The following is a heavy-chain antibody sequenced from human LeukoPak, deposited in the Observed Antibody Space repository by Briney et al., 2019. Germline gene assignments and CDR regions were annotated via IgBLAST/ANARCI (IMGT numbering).Heavy chain of an antibody. J-gene: IGHJ4*02. V-gene: IGHV3-30-3*01. D-gene: IGHD3-10*01. CDR2: ISYDGSNK. Sequence: GGSLRLSCAASGFTFSSYAMHWVRQAPGKGLEWVAVISYDGSNKYYADSVKGRFTISRDNSKNTLYLQMNSLRAEDTAVYYCARDRWFGELLFSYYFDYWGQGTLVTASS. CDR3: ARDRWFGELLFSYYFDY. CDR1: GFTFSSYA.